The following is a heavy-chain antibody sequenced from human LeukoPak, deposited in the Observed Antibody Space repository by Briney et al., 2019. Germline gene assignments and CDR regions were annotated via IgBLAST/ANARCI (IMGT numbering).Heavy chain of an antibody. CDR3: ARDMASAFDI. J-gene: IGHJ3*02. V-gene: IGHV1-69*05. CDR2: IIPIFGTA. D-gene: IGHD2-2*01. Sequence: SVKVSCKASGGTFSSYAISWVRQAPGQGLEWMGGIIPIFGTANYAQKFQGRVTITTDESTTTAYMELSSLRSEDTAVYYCARDMASAFDIWGQGTMVTVSS. CDR1: GGTFSSYA.